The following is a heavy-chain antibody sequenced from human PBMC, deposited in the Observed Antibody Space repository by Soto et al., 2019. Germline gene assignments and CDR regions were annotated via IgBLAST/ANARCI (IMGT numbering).Heavy chain of an antibody. V-gene: IGHV3-23*01. Sequence: GGSLRLSCAASGFTFSSYAMSWVRQAPGKGLEWASAISGSGGSTYYADSVKGRFTISRDNSKNTLYLQMNSLRAEDTAVYYCASRIAAAGTPSYYYYGMDVWGQGTTVTVSS. CDR3: ASRIAAAGTPSYYYYGMDV. CDR1: GFTFSSYA. D-gene: IGHD6-13*01. J-gene: IGHJ6*02. CDR2: ISGSGGST.